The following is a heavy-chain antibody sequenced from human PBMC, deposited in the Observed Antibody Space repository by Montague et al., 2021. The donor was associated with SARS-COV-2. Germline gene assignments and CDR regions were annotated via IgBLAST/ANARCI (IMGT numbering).Heavy chain of an antibody. CDR3: AKNRIAVAGPGAVHY. CDR1: GFTFSSYA. D-gene: IGHD6-19*01. CDR2: VTGSGDNT. J-gene: IGHJ4*02. V-gene: IGHV3-23*01. Sequence: SLRLSCAASGFTFSSYAMSWVRQAPGKGLEWVSGVTGSGDNTFYADSVKGRFSISRDNSKNTLFLRMSSLRAEDTAVYYCAKNRIAVAGPGAVHYWGQGTLVTVSS.